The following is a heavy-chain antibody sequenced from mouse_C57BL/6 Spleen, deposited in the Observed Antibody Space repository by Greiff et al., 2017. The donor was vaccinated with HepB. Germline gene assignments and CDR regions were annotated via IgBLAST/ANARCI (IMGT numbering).Heavy chain of an antibody. CDR1: GYTFTSYW. J-gene: IGHJ4*01. CDR3: ARAPYYSNYEGDYYAMDY. Sequence: VQLQQSGAELAKPGASVKLSCKASGYTFTSYWMHWVKQRPGQGLEWIGYINPSSGYTKYNQKFKDKATLTADKSSSTAYMQLSSRTYEDPAVYYCARAPYYSNYEGDYYAMDYWGQGTSVTVSS. V-gene: IGHV1-7*01. D-gene: IGHD2-5*01. CDR2: INPSSGYT.